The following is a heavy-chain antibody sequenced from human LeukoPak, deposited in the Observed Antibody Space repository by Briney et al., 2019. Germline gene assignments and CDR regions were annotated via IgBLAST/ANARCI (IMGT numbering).Heavy chain of an antibody. CDR2: ISYDGSNK. D-gene: IGHD5-18*01. J-gene: IGHJ6*03. CDR3: AKDWRYSYGFDYYYYYMDV. Sequence: PGGSLRLSCAASGFTFSSYGMHWVRQAPGKGLEWVAVISYDGSNKYYADSVKGRFTISRDNSKNTLYLQMNSLRAEDTAVYYCAKDWRYSYGFDYYYYYMDVWGKGTTVTVSS. CDR1: GFTFSSYG. V-gene: IGHV3-30*18.